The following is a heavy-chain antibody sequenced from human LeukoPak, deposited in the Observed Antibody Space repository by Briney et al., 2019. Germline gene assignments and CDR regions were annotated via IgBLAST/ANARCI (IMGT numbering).Heavy chain of an antibody. CDR3: AKEGGGNNNWYNPYYFDF. CDR1: GFAFNSYA. CDR2: ISCNGGGI. V-gene: IGHV3-23*01. J-gene: IGHJ4*02. D-gene: IGHD4-23*01. Sequence: GGSLRLSCAASGFAFNSYAMSWVRQAPGKGLEWVSGISCNGGGIYYADSVKGRFTISRDNSKNTLYLQVKSLRAEDTAIYYCAKEGGGNNNWYNPYYFDFWGQGTLVTVSS.